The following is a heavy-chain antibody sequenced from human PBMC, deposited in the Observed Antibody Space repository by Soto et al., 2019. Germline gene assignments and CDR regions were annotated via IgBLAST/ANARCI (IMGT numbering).Heavy chain of an antibody. Sequence: GGCLRLSCAASGFTFCSCGMSWFREAPGKGLEWVSAISRSGGSTYYADSVKGRFTISRDNSKNTLYLQVNSLRAEDTAVYYCAKGRTYHRLEWRGQGTTV. V-gene: IGHV3-23*01. CDR1: GFTFCSCG. CDR3: AKGRTYHRLEW. D-gene: IGHD2-2*01. CDR2: ISRSGGST. J-gene: IGHJ6*01.